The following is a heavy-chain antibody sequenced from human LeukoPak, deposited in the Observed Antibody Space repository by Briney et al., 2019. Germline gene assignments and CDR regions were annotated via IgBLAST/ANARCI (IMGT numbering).Heavy chain of an antibody. Sequence: GGSLRLSCAAAGFFFSSYGMHWVRQAPGKGLEWVAFIRYDGSNKYYADSVKGRFTLSRDNSKNTLYLKVNSLRSEDTAVYYCARGGSYNILTGFRGRILGFDYWGQGTLVTVSS. CDR1: GFFFSSYG. CDR2: IRYDGSNK. CDR3: ARGGSYNILTGFRGRILGFDY. D-gene: IGHD3-9*01. J-gene: IGHJ4*02. V-gene: IGHV3-30*02.